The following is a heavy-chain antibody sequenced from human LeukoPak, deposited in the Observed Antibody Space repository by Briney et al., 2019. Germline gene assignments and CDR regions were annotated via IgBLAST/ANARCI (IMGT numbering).Heavy chain of an antibody. CDR1: GGSFSGYS. CDR2: IYHSGST. CDR3: ARGLLQVTPDADV. J-gene: IGHJ6*02. V-gene: IGHV4-34*01. D-gene: IGHD4-23*01. Sequence: SETLSLTCAVYGGSFSGYSWSWIRQPPGKGLEWIGEIYHSGSTNYSPSLKSRVTISVDTSKNQFSLKLSSVTAADTAVYYCARGLLQVTPDADVWGQGTTVTVSS.